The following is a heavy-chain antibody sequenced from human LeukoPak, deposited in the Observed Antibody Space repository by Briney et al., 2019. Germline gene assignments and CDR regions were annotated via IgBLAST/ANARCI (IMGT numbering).Heavy chain of an antibody. CDR1: GFTVSSNY. CDR3: GRAFPPLRTSSAGDL. Sequence: GGSLRLSCAASGFTVSSNYMSWVRQAPGKGLEWVANIKQDGSEKYYVDSVKGRFSISRDNAKNSLYLQMNSLGAEDTAIYYCGRAFPPLRTSSAGDLWGQGILVTVSS. D-gene: IGHD3-16*01. CDR2: IKQDGSEK. V-gene: IGHV3-7*01. J-gene: IGHJ4*02.